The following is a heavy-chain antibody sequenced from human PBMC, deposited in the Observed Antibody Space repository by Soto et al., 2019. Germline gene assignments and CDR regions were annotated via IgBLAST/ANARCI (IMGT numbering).Heavy chain of an antibody. V-gene: IGHV3-23*01. CDR2: IGASGSST. D-gene: IGHD3-22*01. CDR3: AKVVDYDSTGDYSHLDH. CDR1: GFTFSSYA. J-gene: IGHJ4*02. Sequence: EVQLLESGGGLVQPGGSLRLSCAASGFTFSSYALTWVRQAPGKGLEWVSVIGASGSSTFHADSVKGRFTISRDNSKNTLFLQMNSLRAEDTAVYYCAKVVDYDSTGDYSHLDHWGQGTLVTVSS.